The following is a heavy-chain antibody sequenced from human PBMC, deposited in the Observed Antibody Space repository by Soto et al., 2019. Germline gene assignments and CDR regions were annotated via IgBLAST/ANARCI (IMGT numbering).Heavy chain of an antibody. V-gene: IGHV1-69*13. D-gene: IGHD6-19*01. CDR1: GGTFSSYA. CDR3: ARDSSSGWYGNWFDP. CDR2: IIPIFGTA. J-gene: IGHJ5*02. Sequence: ASVKVSCKASGGTFSSYAISWVRQAPGQGLEWMGGIIPIFGTANYAQKFQGRVTITADESTSTAYMELSSLRSEDTAVYYCARDSSSGWYGNWFDPWGQGTLVTVSS.